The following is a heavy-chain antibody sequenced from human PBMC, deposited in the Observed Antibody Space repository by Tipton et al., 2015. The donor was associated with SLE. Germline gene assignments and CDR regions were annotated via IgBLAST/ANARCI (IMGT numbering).Heavy chain of an antibody. CDR3: ARLGYCTNGVCHAEYFQH. CDR2: IYYSGST. CDR1: GGSISSSSYY. J-gene: IGHJ1*01. Sequence: LRLSCTVSGGSISSSSYYWGWIRQPPGKGLEWIGSIYYSGSTYYNPSLKSRVTISVDTSKNQSSLKLSSVTAADTAVYYCARLGYCTNGVCHAEYFQHWGQGTLVTVSS. D-gene: IGHD2-8*01. V-gene: IGHV4-39*07.